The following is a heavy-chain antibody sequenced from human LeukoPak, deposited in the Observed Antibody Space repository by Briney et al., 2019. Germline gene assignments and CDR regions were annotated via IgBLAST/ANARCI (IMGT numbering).Heavy chain of an antibody. J-gene: IGHJ4*02. CDR1: GFTFSRNS. CDR2: IREDGSEK. V-gene: IGHV3-7*04. Sequence: GGSLRLSCVVSGFTASGFTFSRNSMSWVRQAPGKALVWVASIREDGSEKYYVDSVKGRFTISRDNAKNSLYLQMDSLRDEDTAVYVCAGGWNYPPYCGQGTQVVVSS. CDR3: AGGWNYPPY. D-gene: IGHD1-7*01.